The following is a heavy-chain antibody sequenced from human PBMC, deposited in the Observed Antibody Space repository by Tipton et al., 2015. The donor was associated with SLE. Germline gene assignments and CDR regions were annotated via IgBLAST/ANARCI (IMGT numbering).Heavy chain of an antibody. CDR3: ARRRDAFDI. CDR2: IYHSGST. Sequence: TLSLTCAVSGGSISSGGYSWSWIRQPPGKGLEWIGYIYHSGSTYYNPSLKSRVTISVDRSKNQFSLKLSSVTAADTAVYYCARRRDAFDIWGQGTMVTVSS. CDR1: GGSISSGGYS. V-gene: IGHV4-30-2*01. J-gene: IGHJ3*02.